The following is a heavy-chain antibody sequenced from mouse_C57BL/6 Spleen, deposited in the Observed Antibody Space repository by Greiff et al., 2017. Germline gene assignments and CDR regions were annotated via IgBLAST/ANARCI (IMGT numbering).Heavy chain of an antibody. J-gene: IGHJ3*01. Sequence: EVHLVESGGGLVKPGGSLKLSCAASGFTFSSYAMSWVRQTPEKRLEWVATISDGGSYTYYPDNVKGRFTISRDNAKNNLYLQMSHLKSEDTAMYYCARENYGSSYWFAYWGQGTLVTVSA. V-gene: IGHV5-4*01. CDR2: ISDGGSYT. CDR1: GFTFSSYA. CDR3: ARENYGSSYWFAY. D-gene: IGHD1-1*01.